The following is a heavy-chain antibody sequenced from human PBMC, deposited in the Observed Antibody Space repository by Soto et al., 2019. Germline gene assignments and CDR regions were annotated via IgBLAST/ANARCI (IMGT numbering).Heavy chain of an antibody. V-gene: IGHV3-30*18. D-gene: IGHD7-27*01. CDR3: AKDLLGPGRAYGMDV. CDR1: GFTFSSYG. Sequence: QVQLVESGGGVVQPGRSLRLSCAASGFTFSSYGMHWVRQAPGKGLEWVAVISYDGSNKYYADSVKGRFTISRDNSKNTLYLQMNSLRAEDTAVYYCAKDLLGPGRAYGMDVWGQGTTVRLL. CDR2: ISYDGSNK. J-gene: IGHJ6*02.